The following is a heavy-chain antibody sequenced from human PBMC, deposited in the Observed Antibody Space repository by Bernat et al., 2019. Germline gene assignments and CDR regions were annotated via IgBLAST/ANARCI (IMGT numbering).Heavy chain of an antibody. V-gene: IGHV1-2*04. J-gene: IGHJ6*02. CDR2: INPNSGAT. Sequence: QVQLVQSGAEVKKPGASVTVSCKASQYTFTGYYLHWVRQAPGQGLEWMGWINPNSGATNYARKFQGWVTMTRDTSISTAYMELSSLKSDDTTVYYCGRGLPVQGMDVGGQGTTVTVSS. D-gene: IGHD2-2*01. CDR1: QYTFTGYY. CDR3: GRGLPVQGMDV.